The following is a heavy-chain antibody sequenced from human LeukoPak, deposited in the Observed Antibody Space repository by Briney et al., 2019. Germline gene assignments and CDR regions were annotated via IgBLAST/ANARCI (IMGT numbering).Heavy chain of an antibody. CDR1: GFTFTTYW. CDR3: AKDRRPSSGWDDAFDI. Sequence: GGSLRLSCAASGFTFTTYWMSWVRQAPGKGLEWVANIKQDGTEKYYVDSVKGRFTISRDNAKNSLYLQMNSLRAEDTAVYYCAKDRRPSSGWDDAFDIWGQGTLVIVSS. D-gene: IGHD6-19*01. V-gene: IGHV3-7*01. CDR2: IKQDGTEK. J-gene: IGHJ3*02.